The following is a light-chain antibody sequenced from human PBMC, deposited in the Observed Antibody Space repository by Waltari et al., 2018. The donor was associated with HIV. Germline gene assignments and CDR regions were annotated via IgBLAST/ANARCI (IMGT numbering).Light chain of an antibody. CDR1: RTLLYTSDNTNY. Sequence: DIVMTQSPDSLPVSLGERATIHCTSSRTLLYTSDNTNYFAWYQQKPRQPHKLLISWASTRESGVPDRFSGSGSGTDFTLTITRLQAEDVAVYHCQQYFRIPPTFGGGTKVEIK. V-gene: IGKV4-1*01. CDR3: QQYFRIPPT. CDR2: WAS. J-gene: IGKJ4*01.